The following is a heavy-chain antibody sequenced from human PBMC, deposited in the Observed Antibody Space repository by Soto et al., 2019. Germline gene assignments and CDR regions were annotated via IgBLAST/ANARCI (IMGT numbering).Heavy chain of an antibody. CDR2: VYPGDSAT. CDR3: ARIGSDYHYYYGMDV. Sequence: GEYLKISCKGSGYSFTSYWIGWVRQMPGKGLEWMGIVYPGDSATRYSPSFQGQVTISADKSISTAYMQWSSLKASDTAIYDCARIGSDYHYYYGMDVWGQGTTVTVYS. J-gene: IGHJ6*02. D-gene: IGHD4-17*01. V-gene: IGHV5-51*01. CDR1: GYSFTSYW.